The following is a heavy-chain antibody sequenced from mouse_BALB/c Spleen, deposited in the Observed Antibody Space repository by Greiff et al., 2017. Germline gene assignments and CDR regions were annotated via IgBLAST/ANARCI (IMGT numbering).Heavy chain of an antibody. V-gene: IGHV2-9*02. CDR1: GFSLTSYG. J-gene: IGHJ4*01. CDR3: ARDQVRRAMDY. Sequence: VKRVESGPGLVPPSQSLSITCTASGFSLTSYGVPWVRQPPGKGLEWLGVIWAGGSTNYNSALMSRRSISKDNAKSQVFLKMNSLQTDDTAMYYCARDQVRRAMDYWGQGTSVTVSS. CDR2: IWAGGST. D-gene: IGHD2-14*01.